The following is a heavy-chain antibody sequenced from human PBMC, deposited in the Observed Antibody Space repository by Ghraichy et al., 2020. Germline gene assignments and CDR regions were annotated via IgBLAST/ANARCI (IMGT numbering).Heavy chain of an antibody. J-gene: IGHJ4*02. CDR2: IRSKTEGEAT. CDR1: GFTFGDYA. Sequence: GGSLRLSCTTSGFTFGDYAMSWFRQAPGKGLEWLGFIRSKTEGEATQYAASVRGRFTISRDDSKSIAYLQMNSLKTDDTAMYYCVRDRPLDYWGQGTLVTVSS. V-gene: IGHV3-49*03. CDR3: VRDRPLDY.